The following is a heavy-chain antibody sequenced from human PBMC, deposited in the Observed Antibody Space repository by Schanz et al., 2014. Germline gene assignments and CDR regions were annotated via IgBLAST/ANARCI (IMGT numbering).Heavy chain of an antibody. Sequence: QVQLVQSGAEVKKPGASVRVSCKASGYTFTTYAMSWVRQAPGQGLEWVGWISVYTGNTKYGQKVQGRVTMTADTSTNTAYMERRSLRSDDTAVYYCAKGMGYCSGGTCYDYYYYGLDVWGQGTTVTVSS. CDR2: ISVYTGNT. D-gene: IGHD2-15*01. J-gene: IGHJ6*02. CDR1: GYTFTTYA. CDR3: AKGMGYCSGGTCYDYYYYGLDV. V-gene: IGHV1-18*01.